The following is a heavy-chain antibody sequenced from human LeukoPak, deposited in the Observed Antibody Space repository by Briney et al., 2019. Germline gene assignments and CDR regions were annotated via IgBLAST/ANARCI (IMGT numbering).Heavy chain of an antibody. V-gene: IGHV3-7*01. Sequence: GGSLRLSCAASGFTFSRYWMSWVRQAPGKGLEGVGNIKQEGSEKYYVDSVKGRFTISRDNAKNSLYLQMNSLRAEDTAVYYCARSAGSSSWYEGYYFDYWGQGTLVTVSS. J-gene: IGHJ4*02. CDR3: ARSAGSSSWYEGYYFDY. D-gene: IGHD6-13*01. CDR2: IKQEGSEK. CDR1: GFTFSRYW.